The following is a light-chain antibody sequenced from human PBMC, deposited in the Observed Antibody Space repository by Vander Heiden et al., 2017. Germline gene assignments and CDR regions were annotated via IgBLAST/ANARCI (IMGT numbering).Light chain of an antibody. J-gene: IGLJ3*02. CDR3: QVWDLNTVV. Sequence: SYALTQPPSVSVSPGQTASITCSAHNFEDKYVCWYQQKPGQSPLLVIYQDDRRPSGIPDRFSGSNSGNTATLTISGTQVMDEADYYCQVWDLNTVVFGGGTKLTVL. V-gene: IGLV3-1*01. CDR1: NFEDKY. CDR2: QDD.